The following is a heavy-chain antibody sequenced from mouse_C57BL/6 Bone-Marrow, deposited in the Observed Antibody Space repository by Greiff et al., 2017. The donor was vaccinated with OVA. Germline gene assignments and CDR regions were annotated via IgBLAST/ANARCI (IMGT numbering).Heavy chain of an antibody. CDR1: GYAFSSSW. V-gene: IGHV1-82*01. D-gene: IGHD2-3*01. Sequence: QVQLQQSGPELVKPGASVKISCKASGYAFSSSWMNWVKQRPGKGLEWIGRIYPGDGGTNYNGKFKGKATLTADKSSSTAYMQLSSLTSEDSAVYFCARHEDGYYASYFDYGGQGTTLTVSS. J-gene: IGHJ2*01. CDR2: IYPGDGGT. CDR3: ARHEDGYYASYFDY.